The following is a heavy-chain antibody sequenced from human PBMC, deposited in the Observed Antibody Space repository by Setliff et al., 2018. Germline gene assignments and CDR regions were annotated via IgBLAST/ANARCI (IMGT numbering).Heavy chain of an antibody. J-gene: IGHJ6*03. V-gene: IGHV5-51*01. CDR1: GYRFSNFW. Sequence: GESLKISCKGSGYRFSNFWIGWVRQMPGKGLEWMGIIYPGDSPSFQGQVTMSADKSINTAYLQRSSLKASDTAMYYCARHVLSTRSGGDSAYYYYYMDVWGKGTTVTVSS. CDR3: ARHVLSTRSGGDSAYYYYYMDV. D-gene: IGHD2-21*02. CDR2: IYPG.